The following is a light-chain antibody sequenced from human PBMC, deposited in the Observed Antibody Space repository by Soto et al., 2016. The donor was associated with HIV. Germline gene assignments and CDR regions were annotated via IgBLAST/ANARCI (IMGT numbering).Light chain of an antibody. CDR2: KTS. Sequence: DIQMTQFPSTLSASIGDRVTITCRASQSVSVWSGLVSTKTGEAPNLLIFKTSTLEVGVPSRFSASGSGTDFTLTLSSVQPDDVGTYYCQQYNSVPWTFGQGTKLEMK. V-gene: IGKV1-5*03. CDR3: QQYNSVPWT. CDR1: QSVSVW. J-gene: IGKJ1*01.